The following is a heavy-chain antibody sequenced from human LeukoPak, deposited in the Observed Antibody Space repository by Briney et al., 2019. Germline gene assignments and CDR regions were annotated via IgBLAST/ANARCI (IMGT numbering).Heavy chain of an antibody. D-gene: IGHD3-3*01. Sequence: ASVKVSCKASGYTFTSYDINWVRQATGQGLEWMGWMNPNSGNTGYARKFQGRVTITRNTSISTAYMELSSLRSEDTAVYYCARTSRSITIFGVVISFDYWGQGTLVTVSS. J-gene: IGHJ4*02. V-gene: IGHV1-8*03. CDR1: GYTFTSYD. CDR3: ARTSRSITIFGVVISFDY. CDR2: MNPNSGNT.